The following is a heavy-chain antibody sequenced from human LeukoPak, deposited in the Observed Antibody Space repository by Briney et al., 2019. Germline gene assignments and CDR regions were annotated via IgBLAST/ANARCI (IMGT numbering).Heavy chain of an antibody. CDR2: IRYDGSNK. CDR3: AKGDGWSGLYYYYMDV. Sequence: GGSLRLSCAASGFTFSSYGMHWVRQAPGKGLEWVAFIRYDGSNKYYADSVKGRFTISRDNSKNTLYLQMNSLRAEDTAVYYCAKGDGWSGLYYYYMDVWGKGTTVTISS. V-gene: IGHV3-30*02. J-gene: IGHJ6*03. D-gene: IGHD6-19*01. CDR1: GFTFSSYG.